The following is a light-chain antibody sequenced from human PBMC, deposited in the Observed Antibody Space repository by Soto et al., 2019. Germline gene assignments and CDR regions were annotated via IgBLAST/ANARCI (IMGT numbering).Light chain of an antibody. Sequence: DIQMTQSPSTLSASVGDRVTITCRASQSISSWLAWYQQKPGKAPKILIYKVSNLESGVPSRFSGSGSGTAFTLTISSLQSDDFATYYCQQYKSYPVTFGQGTKLEIK. CDR3: QQYKSYPVT. V-gene: IGKV1-5*03. CDR1: QSISSW. CDR2: KVS. J-gene: IGKJ2*01.